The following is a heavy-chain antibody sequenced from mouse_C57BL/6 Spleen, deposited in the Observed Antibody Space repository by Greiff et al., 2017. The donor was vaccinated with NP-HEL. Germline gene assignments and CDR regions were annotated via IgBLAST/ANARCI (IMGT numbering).Heavy chain of an antibody. CDR1: GYSITSGYY. Sequence: EVQLQESGPGLVKPSQSLSLTCSVTGYSITSGYYWNWIRQFPGNKLEWMGYISYDGSNNYNPSLKNRISITRDTSKNQFFLKLNSVTTEDTATYYCARRNYYGNYFDYWGQGTTLTVSS. D-gene: IGHD1-1*01. CDR2: ISYDGSN. J-gene: IGHJ2*01. V-gene: IGHV3-6*01. CDR3: ARRNYYGNYFDY.